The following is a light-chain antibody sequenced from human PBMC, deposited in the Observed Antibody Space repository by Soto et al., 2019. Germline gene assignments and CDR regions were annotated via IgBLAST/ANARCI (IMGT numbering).Light chain of an antibody. V-gene: IGKV3-11*01. J-gene: IGKJ1*01. CDR3: QQRSNWPPT. Sequence: EIVMPQSPPPQSLSGGESATLSCRARHVISSYLAWYQQKPGQAPRLLIYDASNRATGIPARFSGSGSGTDFTLTISSLEPEDFAVYYCQQRSNWPPTFGQGTKVDI. CDR2: DAS. CDR1: HVISSY.